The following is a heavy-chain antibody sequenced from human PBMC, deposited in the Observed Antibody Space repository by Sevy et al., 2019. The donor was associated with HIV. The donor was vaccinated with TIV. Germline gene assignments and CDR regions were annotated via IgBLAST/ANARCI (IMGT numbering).Heavy chain of an antibody. D-gene: IGHD6-13*01. CDR1: GFTFSSYG. J-gene: IGHJ4*02. Sequence: GGSLRLSCAASGFTFSSYGMHWVRQAPGKGLEWMAVIWYDGSDKYYADSVKGRFTISRDNSKDTLYLQMNSLRAEDTALYYCTRSRIGSSWWGFDSWGQGTLVTVSS. CDR3: TRSRIGSSWWGFDS. V-gene: IGHV3-33*01. CDR2: IWYDGSDK.